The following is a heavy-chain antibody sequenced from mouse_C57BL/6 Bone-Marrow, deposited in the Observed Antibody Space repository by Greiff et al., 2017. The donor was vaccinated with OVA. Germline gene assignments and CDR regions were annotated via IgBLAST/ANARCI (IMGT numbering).Heavy chain of an antibody. CDR1: GFTFSSYA. Sequence: EVQLVESGGGLVKPGGSLKLSCAASGFTFSSYAMSWVRQTPEKGLEWVGTICDGGSYTYYPDNVKGRITSYEDNAKNILLLQMSQLKSEDTAMYYCARDRSNYWYFDVWGTGTTVTVSS. D-gene: IGHD2-5*01. V-gene: IGHV5-4*01. J-gene: IGHJ1*03. CDR3: ARDRSNYWYFDV. CDR2: ICDGGSYT.